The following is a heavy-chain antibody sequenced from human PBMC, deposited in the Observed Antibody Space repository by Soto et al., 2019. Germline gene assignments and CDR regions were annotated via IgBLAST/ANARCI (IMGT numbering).Heavy chain of an antibody. CDR2: INHSGST. J-gene: IGHJ6*02. D-gene: IGHD3-10*01. CDR1: GGSFSGYY. V-gene: IGHV4-34*01. CDR3: SRGRRTYYYGSGRSYSGSYYYYGMDV. Sequence: SETLSLTCAVFGGSFSGYYWSWIRQPPGKGLKWIGEINHSGSTNYNPSLKSRVTISVDTSKNQFSLKLSSVAAADTAVYYCSRGRRTYYYGSGRSYSGSYYYYGMDVWGQGTTVTVSS.